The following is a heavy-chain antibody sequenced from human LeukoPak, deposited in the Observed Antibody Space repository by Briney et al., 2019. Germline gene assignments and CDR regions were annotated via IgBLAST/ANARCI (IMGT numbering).Heavy chain of an antibody. CDR2: IKQDGSEK. CDR1: GFTFSSYW. V-gene: IGHV3-7*01. Sequence: PGGSLRLSCAASGFTFSSYWMSWFRQAPGKGLEWLANIKQDGSEKYYVDSVKGRFTISRDNAKNSLYLQMNSLRAEDTAVYYCARDSAAYGFGESYDYWGQGTLITVSS. J-gene: IGHJ4*02. CDR3: ARDSAAYGFGESYDY. D-gene: IGHD3-10*01.